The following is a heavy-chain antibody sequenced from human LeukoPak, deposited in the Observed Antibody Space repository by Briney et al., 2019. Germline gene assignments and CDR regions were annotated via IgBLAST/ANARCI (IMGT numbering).Heavy chain of an antibody. Sequence: SGTLSLTRTVSLASLNSSNYFWGWIRQPQPPGKGLGWIASIFHSGSTYYNPSLTSRVTISVETSKNQFSLRLTSVTAADTAVYYCARQETSSGWFENWFDPWGQGTLVTVSS. CDR3: ARQETSSGWFENWFDP. CDR2: IFHSGST. D-gene: IGHD6-19*01. V-gene: IGHV4-39*01. CDR1: LASLNSSNYF. J-gene: IGHJ5*02.